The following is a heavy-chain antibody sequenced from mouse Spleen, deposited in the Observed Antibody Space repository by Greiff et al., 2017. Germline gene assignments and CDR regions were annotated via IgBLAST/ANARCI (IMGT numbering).Heavy chain of an antibody. Sequence: QVQLKQSGPELVKPGASVKISCKASGYAFSSSWMNWVKQRPGKGLEWIGRIYPGDGDTNYNGKFKGKATLTADKSSSTAYMQLSSLTSEDSAVCFCARSPYGNTLFDYWGQGTTLTGSS. CDR2: IYPGDGDT. CDR3: ARSPYGNTLFDY. CDR1: GYAFSSSW. J-gene: IGHJ2*01. D-gene: IGHD2-1*01. V-gene: IGHV1-82*01.